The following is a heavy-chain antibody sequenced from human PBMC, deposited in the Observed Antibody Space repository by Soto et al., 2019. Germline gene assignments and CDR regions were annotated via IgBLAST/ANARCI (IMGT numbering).Heavy chain of an antibody. D-gene: IGHD3-10*01. J-gene: IGHJ4*02. CDR2: ISASGDST. CDR3: TGETYYFDY. V-gene: IGHV3-23*01. CDR1: GFTFSNAW. Sequence: GGSLRLSCAASGFTFSNAWINWVRQTPGKGLEWVSGISASGDSTYYVDSVKGRFTISRDNSKDMVYLQMNSLKAEDTALYYCTGETYYFDYWGQGTLVTVSS.